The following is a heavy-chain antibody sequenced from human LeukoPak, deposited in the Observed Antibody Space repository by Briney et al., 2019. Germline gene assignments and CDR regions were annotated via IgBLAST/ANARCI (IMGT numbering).Heavy chain of an antibody. CDR1: GLTFSTYW. CDR2: IKQDGSEK. D-gene: IGHD3-10*01. V-gene: IGHV3-7*01. J-gene: IGHJ6*04. CDR3: AGGIAMVRGGDV. Sequence: GGFLRLSCAASGLTFSTYWMTWVRQAPGKGLEWVANIKQDGSEKNYVDSVKGRFTISRDNAKNSLYLQMNSLRVEDTAVYYCAGGIAMVRGGDVWGKGTTVTVSS.